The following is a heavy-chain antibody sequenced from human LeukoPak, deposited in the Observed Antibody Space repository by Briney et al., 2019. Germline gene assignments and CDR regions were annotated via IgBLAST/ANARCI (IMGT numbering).Heavy chain of an antibody. CDR1: GFTFSSYS. CDR3: ARDLTTVWVDY. Sequence: PGGSLRLSCAASGFTFSSYSMNWVRQAPGKGLEWVSSISSSSSYIYYADSVKGRFTISRDNAKNSLYLQMNSLRAEDAAVYYCARDLTTVWVDYWGQGTLVTVSS. CDR2: ISSSSSYI. V-gene: IGHV3-21*01. J-gene: IGHJ4*02. D-gene: IGHD4-17*01.